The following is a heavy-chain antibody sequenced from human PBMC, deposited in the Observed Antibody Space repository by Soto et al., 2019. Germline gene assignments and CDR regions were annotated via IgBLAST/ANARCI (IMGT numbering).Heavy chain of an antibody. V-gene: IGHV1-24*01. CDR1: GYTLTELS. J-gene: IGHJ4*02. D-gene: IGHD6-13*01. CDR2: FDPEDGET. CDR3: ATAYSSPTKLDY. Sequence: GASVKVSCKVSGYTLTELSMHWVRQAPGKGLGWMGGFDPEDGETIYAQKFQGRVTMTEDTSTDTAYMELSSLRSEDTAVYYCATAYSSPTKLDYWGQGTLVTVSS.